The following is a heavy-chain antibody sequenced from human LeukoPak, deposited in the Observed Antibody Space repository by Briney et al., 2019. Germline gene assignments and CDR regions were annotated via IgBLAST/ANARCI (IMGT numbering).Heavy chain of an antibody. D-gene: IGHD3-22*01. CDR2: IYDGGNT. J-gene: IGHJ3*01. Sequence: PSETLSLTCSVSGASISSGDYYWSWIRQPPGKGLEWIGYIYDGGNTYYNPFLKSRVTISVDTSKNQFSLRLRSVAAADTAVYYCVKQWLRNAFDLWGQGTMVTVSS. CDR1: GASISSGDYY. V-gene: IGHV4-30-4*01. CDR3: VKQWLRNAFDL.